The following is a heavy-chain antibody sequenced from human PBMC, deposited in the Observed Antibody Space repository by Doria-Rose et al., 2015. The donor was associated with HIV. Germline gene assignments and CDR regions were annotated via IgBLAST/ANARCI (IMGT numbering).Heavy chain of an antibody. CDR2: IYTSGST. J-gene: IGHJ4*02. Sequence: QVQLQESGPGLVKPSETLSLTCTVSGGSISSYYWSWIRQPPGKGLEWIGYIYTSGSTNYNPSLKSRVTISVDTPKTQSSRKLSSVTAADTAVYYCARLRLGMLDYWGQGTLVTVSS. V-gene: IGHV4-4*09. CDR3: ARLRLGMLDY. CDR1: GGSISSYY. D-gene: IGHD7-27*01.